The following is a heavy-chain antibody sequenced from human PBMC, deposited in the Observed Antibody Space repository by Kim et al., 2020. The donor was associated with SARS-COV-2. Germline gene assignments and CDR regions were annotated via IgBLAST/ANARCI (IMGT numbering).Heavy chain of an antibody. CDR2: IYYSGST. V-gene: IGHV4-31*03. CDR1: GGSISSGGYY. D-gene: IGHD3-9*01. Sequence: SETLSLTCTVSGGSISSGGYYWSWIRQHPGKGLEWIGYIYYSGSTYYNPSLKSRVTISVDTSKNQFSLKLSSVTAADTAVYYCARDQELRYFDWTYYYYGMDVGGQGTTVTVS. CDR3: ARDQELRYFDWTYYYYGMDV. J-gene: IGHJ6*02.